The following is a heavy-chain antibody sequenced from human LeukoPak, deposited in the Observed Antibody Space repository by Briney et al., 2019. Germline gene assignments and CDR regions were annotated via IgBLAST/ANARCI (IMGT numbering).Heavy chain of an antibody. V-gene: IGHV1-2*02. CDR3: ASGIVDFIYGMDV. D-gene: IGHD1-26*01. Sequence: ASVKVSCKASGYTFTGYYMHWVRQAPGQGLEWMGWINPKSGVTHYAQNFQGRATMTRDTSISTAYMELSRLRSDDTAVYYCASGIVDFIYGMDVWGQGTTVTVSS. CDR1: GYTFTGYY. CDR2: INPKSGVT. J-gene: IGHJ6*02.